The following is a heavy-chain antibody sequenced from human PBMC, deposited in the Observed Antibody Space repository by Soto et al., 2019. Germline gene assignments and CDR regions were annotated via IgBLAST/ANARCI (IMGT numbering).Heavy chain of an antibody. CDR3: ARDRTRGVINHLFYY. D-gene: IGHD3-10*01. CDR2: IYCSEST. J-gene: IGHJ4*02. CDR1: GGSISSGGYY. Sequence: SETLSLTCTVSGGSISSGGYYWSWIRQHPGKGLEWIGYIYCSESTYYNPSLKSRVTISVDTSKNQFSLKLSSVTAADTAVYYCARDRTRGVINHLFYYWGQGTLVTVSS. V-gene: IGHV4-31*03.